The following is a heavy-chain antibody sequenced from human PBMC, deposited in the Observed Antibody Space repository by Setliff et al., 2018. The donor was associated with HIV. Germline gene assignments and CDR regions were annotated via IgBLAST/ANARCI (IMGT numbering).Heavy chain of an antibody. J-gene: IGHJ6*03. Sequence: SETLSLTCTVSGGSVRNHYWSWIRQPPGKALEWIGYVHDSGSTSYKPSLDSRVAMSVGTSKNQFSLRLTSVTAADTAVYYCARVVTGNFDYWGQGNMVTVSSGKTANLNYLDVWGKGTTVTVSS. D-gene: IGHD2-21*02. CDR2: VHDSGST. CDR3: ARVVTGNFDYWGQGNMVTVSSGKTANLNYLDV. V-gene: IGHV4-59*02. CDR1: GGSVRNHY.